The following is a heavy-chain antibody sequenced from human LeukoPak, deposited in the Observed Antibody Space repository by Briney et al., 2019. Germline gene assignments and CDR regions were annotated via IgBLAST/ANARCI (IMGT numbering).Heavy chain of an antibody. V-gene: IGHV3-15*01. Sequence: PGGSLRLSCLGSGFNFNDAYMNWVRQAPGKGLEWVGRVKSIRDGGTTDDTAPVKGGFTISRDDSKRTVYLQMNSLKTEDTAVYFCTARVVTTNEFWGQGTLVTVSS. CDR3: TARVVTTNEF. J-gene: IGHJ4*02. CDR2: VKSIRDGGTT. CDR1: GFNFNDAY. D-gene: IGHD2-21*02.